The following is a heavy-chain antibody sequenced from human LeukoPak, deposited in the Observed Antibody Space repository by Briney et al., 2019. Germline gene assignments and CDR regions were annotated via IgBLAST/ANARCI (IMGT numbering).Heavy chain of an antibody. CDR2: IRYDGSNK. CDR3: GRGTYRYFDF. V-gene: IGHV3-30*02. Sequence: GGSLRLSCAASGFTFSSYGMHWVRQAPGKGLEWVAFIRYDGSNKYYADSVKGRFTISRDNSKNTLYLQMNSLRAEDTAVHYCGRGTYRYFDFWGQGTLVTVSS. CDR1: GFTFSSYG. J-gene: IGHJ4*02. D-gene: IGHD1-26*01.